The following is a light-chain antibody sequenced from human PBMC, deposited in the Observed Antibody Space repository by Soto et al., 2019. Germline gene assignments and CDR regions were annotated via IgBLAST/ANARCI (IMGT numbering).Light chain of an antibody. CDR3: QQYGRSPLT. CDR2: DAS. CDR1: QSVRNNY. J-gene: IGKJ4*01. V-gene: IGKV3-20*01. Sequence: IVLTQSPDTLSLSPGERATLSCRASQSVRNNYLAWYQQKPGQAPRFLIYDASSRATGIPDRFSGSGSGTDFTLTISRLEPEDFAVYYCQQYGRSPLTFGGGTKVDIK.